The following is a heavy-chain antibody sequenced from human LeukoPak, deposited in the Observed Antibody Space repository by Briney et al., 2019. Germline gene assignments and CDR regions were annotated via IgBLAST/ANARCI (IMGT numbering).Heavy chain of an antibody. J-gene: IGHJ4*02. CDR1: GFTFSRHC. CDR3: ARDLHGYYFDY. Sequence: GGSLRLSCGASGFTFSRHCRSWVRQAPGKGLEWVAKIKEDGNEKYYVDSVKGRFTISRDNAKNSLYLQMNSLRADDTAVYYCARDLHGYYFDYWGQGTLVTVSS. V-gene: IGHV3-7*04. CDR2: IKEDGNEK. D-gene: IGHD5-24*01.